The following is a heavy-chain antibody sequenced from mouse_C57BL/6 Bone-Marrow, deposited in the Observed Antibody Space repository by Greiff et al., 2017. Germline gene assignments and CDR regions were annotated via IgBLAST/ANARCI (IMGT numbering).Heavy chain of an antibody. CDR1: GYTFTSYW. D-gene: IGHD1-1*01. V-gene: IGHV1-7*01. Sequence: VKLQESGAELAKPGASVKLSCKASGYTFTSYWMHWVKQRPGQGLEWIGYINPSSGYTKYNQKFKDKATLTADKSSSTAYMQLSSLTYEDSAVYYCAVITTVVLYYFDYWGQGTTLTVSS. CDR2: INPSSGYT. CDR3: AVITTVVLYYFDY. J-gene: IGHJ2*01.